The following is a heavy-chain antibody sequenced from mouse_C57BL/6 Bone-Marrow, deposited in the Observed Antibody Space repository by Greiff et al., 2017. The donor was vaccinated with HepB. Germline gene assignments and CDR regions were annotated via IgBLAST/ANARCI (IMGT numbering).Heavy chain of an antibody. CDR1: GYTFTSYG. V-gene: IGHV1-81*01. Sequence: VQLKQSGAELARPGASVKLSCKASGYTFTSYGISWVKQRTGQGLEWIGEIYPRSGNTYYNEKFKGKATLTADKSSSTAYMELRSLTSEDSAVYFCANYYGSPFAYWGQGTLVTVSA. CDR2: IYPRSGNT. CDR3: ANYYGSPFAY. J-gene: IGHJ3*01. D-gene: IGHD1-1*01.